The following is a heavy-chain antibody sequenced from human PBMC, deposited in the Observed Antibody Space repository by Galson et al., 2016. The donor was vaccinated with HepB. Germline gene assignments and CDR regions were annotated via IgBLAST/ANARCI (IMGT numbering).Heavy chain of an antibody. D-gene: IGHD3-3*01. CDR1: GFTVSTYN. CDR3: ARDLDLWSGYVGWFDP. J-gene: IGHJ5*02. Sequence: SLRRSCAASGFTVSTYNMNWVRQAPGKGLEWVSYITRSSNIVYYADFLKGRFTISRDNAKNSLYLQMNSLSAEDTAVYYCARDLDLWSGYVGWFDPWGQGALVTVSS. CDR2: ITRSSNIV. V-gene: IGHV3-48*04.